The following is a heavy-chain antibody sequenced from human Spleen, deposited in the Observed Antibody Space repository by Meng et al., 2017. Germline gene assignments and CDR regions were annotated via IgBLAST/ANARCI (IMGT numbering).Heavy chain of an antibody. D-gene: IGHD3-10*01. V-gene: IGHV1-2*06. CDR2: INPKSGDT. J-gene: IGHJ4*02. CDR3: AGVMVRTPSPDY. Sequence: ASVKVSCKPSGYNFPDYYIHWVRRAPGQGLEWMGRINPKSGDTHYAQKFQARVTMTGDTSISTAYMELSRLRSDDTAVYYCAGVMVRTPSPDYWGQGTLVTVSS. CDR1: GYNFPDYY.